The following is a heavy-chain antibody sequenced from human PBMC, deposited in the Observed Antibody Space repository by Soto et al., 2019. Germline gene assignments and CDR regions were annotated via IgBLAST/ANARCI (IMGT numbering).Heavy chain of an antibody. V-gene: IGHV1-69*01. CDR1: GGTFSSYA. CDR3: ARSHLLRYFDWLSPGPVYYYYGMDV. J-gene: IGHJ6*02. Sequence: QVQLVQSGAEVKKPGSSVKVSCKASGGTFSSYAISWVRQAPGQGLEWMGGIIPIFGTANYAQKFQGRVTITSDEYTSTAYMDLSRRRCEDTSVYYCARSHLLRYFDWLSPGPVYYYYGMDVWGQGTTVTVSS. CDR2: IIPIFGTA. D-gene: IGHD3-9*01.